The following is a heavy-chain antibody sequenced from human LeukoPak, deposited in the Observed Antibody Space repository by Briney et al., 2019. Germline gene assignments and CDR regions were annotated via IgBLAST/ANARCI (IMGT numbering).Heavy chain of an antibody. CDR1: GGSISSYY. CDR2: IYTSGST. J-gene: IGHJ6*03. Sequence: SETLSLTCTVSGGSISSYYWSWIRQPPGKGLEWIGYIYTSGSTNYNPSLKSRVTISVDTSKNQFSLKLSSVTAADTAVYYCARLGIPKVYYYMDVWGKGTTVTFSS. D-gene: IGHD2-21*01. V-gene: IGHV4-4*09. CDR3: ARLGIPKVYYYMDV.